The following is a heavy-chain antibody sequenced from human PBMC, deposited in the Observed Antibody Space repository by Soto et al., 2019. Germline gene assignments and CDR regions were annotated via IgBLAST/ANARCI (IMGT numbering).Heavy chain of an antibody. J-gene: IGHJ4*02. V-gene: IGHV3-11*01. D-gene: IGHD5-18*01. CDR2: ISSSGSTI. Sequence: GGSMRLSCAASGLNFSYYDMSWIRQEPGKGLEWVSYISSSGSTIYYADSVKGRFTISRDNAKNSLYLQMNSLRAADTAVYSCARTPWDGYTGYYFDYWGQGTLVTVSS. CDR1: GLNFSYYD. CDR3: ARTPWDGYTGYYFDY.